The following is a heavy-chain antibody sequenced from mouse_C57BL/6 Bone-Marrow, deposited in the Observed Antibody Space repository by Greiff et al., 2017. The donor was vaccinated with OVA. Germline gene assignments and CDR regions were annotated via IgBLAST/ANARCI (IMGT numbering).Heavy chain of an antibody. CDR1: GFTFSDYG. D-gene: IGHD2-3*01. J-gene: IGHJ1*03. V-gene: IGHV5-17*01. CDR3: ARAPLMSV. CDR2: ISSGSSTI. Sequence: EVMLVESGGGLVKPGGSLKLSCAASGFTFSDYGMHWVRQAPEKGLEWVAYISSGSSTIYYADTVTGRFTISRDNAKNTLFLQITRLRSEGKAMYYCARAPLMSVWGTGTTGTVSS.